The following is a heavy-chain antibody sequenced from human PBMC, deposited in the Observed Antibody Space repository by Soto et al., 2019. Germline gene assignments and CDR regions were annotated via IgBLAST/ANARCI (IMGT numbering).Heavy chain of an antibody. Sequence: QVQLVQSGAEVKKPGASVKVSCKASGYTFTGYYMHWVRQAPGQGLEWMGWINPNSGGTNYAQKFQGKVTMTRDTSISTAYMELSRLRSDDTAVYYCARPPGIAAAGIDAFDIWGQGTMVTVSS. V-gene: IGHV1-2*02. J-gene: IGHJ3*02. CDR1: GYTFTGYY. D-gene: IGHD6-13*01. CDR2: INPNSGGT. CDR3: ARPPGIAAAGIDAFDI.